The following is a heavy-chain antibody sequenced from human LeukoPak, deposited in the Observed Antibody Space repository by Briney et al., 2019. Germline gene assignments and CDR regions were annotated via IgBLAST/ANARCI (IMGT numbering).Heavy chain of an antibody. CDR2: IYSGDIT. J-gene: IGHJ6*02. CDR3: ARGLYGMDV. CDR1: EFIVSSTY. V-gene: IGHV3-53*01. Sequence: GGSLRLSCAASEFIVSSTYMSWVRQAPGKGLEWVSVIYSGDITYYADSVKGRFTISRDNSKNTLYLQMNSLRVEDTAVYYCARGLYGMDVWGQGTTVTVSS.